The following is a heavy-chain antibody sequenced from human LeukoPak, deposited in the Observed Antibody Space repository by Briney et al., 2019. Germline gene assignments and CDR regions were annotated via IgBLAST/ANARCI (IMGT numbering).Heavy chain of an antibody. V-gene: IGHV3-48*03. D-gene: IGHD5-18*01. CDR3: ARGSNYGFDY. J-gene: IGHJ4*02. Sequence: GGSLRLSCAASGFTFSSYAMDWVRQAPGKGLEWVSFTSDSGTTTNYADSVKGRFTISRDNAKNSLSLQMNSLRAEDTAVYYCARGSNYGFDYWGQGALVTVSS. CDR2: TSDSGTTT. CDR1: GFTFSSYA.